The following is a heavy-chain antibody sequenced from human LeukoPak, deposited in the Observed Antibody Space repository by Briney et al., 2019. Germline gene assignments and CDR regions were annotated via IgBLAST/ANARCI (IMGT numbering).Heavy chain of an antibody. Sequence: SETLSLTCTVSGGSISSYYWSWIRQPPGKGLEWIGYIYYSGSTNYNPSLKSRVTISVDTSKNQFSLKLSSVTAADTAAYYCAAGMTYYYDSRYFQHWGQGTLVTVSP. CDR1: GGSISSYY. J-gene: IGHJ1*01. CDR3: AAGMTYYYDSRYFQH. D-gene: IGHD3-22*01. V-gene: IGHV4-59*01. CDR2: IYYSGST.